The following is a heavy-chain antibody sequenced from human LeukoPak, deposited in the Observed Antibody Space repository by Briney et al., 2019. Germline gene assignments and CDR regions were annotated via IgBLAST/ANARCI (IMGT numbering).Heavy chain of an antibody. CDR2: ISASGGTT. CDR1: GFAFSSYA. V-gene: IGHV3-23*01. J-gene: IGHJ4*02. CDR3: AKDRPLNWGYYFDY. D-gene: IGHD7-27*01. Sequence: GGSLRLSCAASGFAFSSYAMSWVRQATGKGLEWVSSISASGGTTYYADSVKGRFTISRDTSKNTLYLQMNSLRAGDTAVYYCAKDRPLNWGYYFDYWGQGTLVTVSP.